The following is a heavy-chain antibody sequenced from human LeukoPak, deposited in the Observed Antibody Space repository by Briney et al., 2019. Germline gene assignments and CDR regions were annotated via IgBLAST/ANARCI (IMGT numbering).Heavy chain of an antibody. CDR3: ARSPASGSYFLHFDY. CDR1: AFSLSSSGGA. D-gene: IGHD3-10*01. CDR2: ISWNDEK. V-gene: IGHV2-5*01. J-gene: IGHJ4*02. Sequence: SGPTLVKPTQTLTLTCTVSAFSLSSSGGAVGWIRQPPGKAPEWVAIISWNDEKRYNPSLRSRLRVTKDIPRDQVFLTVTNVDPVDTATYYCARSPASGSYFLHFDYWGQGILVTVSS.